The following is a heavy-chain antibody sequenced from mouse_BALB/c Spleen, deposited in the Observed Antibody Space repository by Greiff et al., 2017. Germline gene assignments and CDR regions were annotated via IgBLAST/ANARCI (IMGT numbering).Heavy chain of an antibody. Sequence: VQLQQSGAELVRPGVSVKISCKGSGYTFTDYAMHWVKQSHAKSLEWIGVISTYYGDASYNQKFKGKATMTVDKSSSTAYMELARLTSEDSAIYYCARWGITFAYWGQGTLVTVSA. D-gene: IGHD2-4*01. V-gene: IGHV1S137*01. CDR1: GYTFTDYA. CDR3: ARWGITFAY. J-gene: IGHJ3*01. CDR2: ISTYYGDA.